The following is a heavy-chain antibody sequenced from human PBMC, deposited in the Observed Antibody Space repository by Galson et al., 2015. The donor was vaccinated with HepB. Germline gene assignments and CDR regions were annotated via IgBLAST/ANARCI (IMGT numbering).Heavy chain of an antibody. Sequence: SVKVSCKASGYTFTSYAMHWVRQAPGQRLEWMGWINAGNGNTKYSQKFQGRVTITRDTSASTAYMELSSLRSEDTAVYYCARDAYPSPRKIAAAGTRNNWFDPWGQGTLVTVSS. J-gene: IGHJ5*02. CDR3: ARDAYPSPRKIAAAGTRNNWFDP. D-gene: IGHD6-13*01. CDR2: INAGNGNT. V-gene: IGHV1-3*01. CDR1: GYTFTSYA.